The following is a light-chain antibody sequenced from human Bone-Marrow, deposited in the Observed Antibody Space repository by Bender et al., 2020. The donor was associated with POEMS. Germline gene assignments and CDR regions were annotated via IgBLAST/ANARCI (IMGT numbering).Light chain of an antibody. CDR3: SAWNDSLSSWG. V-gene: IGLV1-36*01. Sequence: QSVVTQPPSLSEAPRQRVTISCSGSSSNIGNHGVNWYQQLPGEAPKLLIYYDDLLTPGVSDRFSASKSGTSASLAISELQSEDEALYYCSAWNDSLSSWGFRGGTKLTVL. CDR2: YDD. J-gene: IGLJ2*01. CDR1: SSNIGNHG.